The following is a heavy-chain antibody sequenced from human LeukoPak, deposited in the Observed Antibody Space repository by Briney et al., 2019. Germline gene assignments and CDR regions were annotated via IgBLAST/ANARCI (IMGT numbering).Heavy chain of an antibody. D-gene: IGHD4-17*01. CDR2: ISAYNGNT. Sequence: GASVKVSCKASGYTFTSYGISWVRQAPGQGLEWMGWISAYNGNTNYAQKLQGRVTMTTDTSTSTAYMELSSLRSEDTALYYCARDGDYGDYVLDHWGQGTLVTVSS. J-gene: IGHJ4*02. CDR3: ARDGDYGDYVLDH. V-gene: IGHV1-18*01. CDR1: GYTFTSYG.